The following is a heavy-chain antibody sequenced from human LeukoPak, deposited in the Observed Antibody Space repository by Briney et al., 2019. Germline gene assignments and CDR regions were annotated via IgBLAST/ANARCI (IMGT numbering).Heavy chain of an antibody. V-gene: IGHV4-34*01. D-gene: IGHD2-15*01. Sequence: PSETLSLTCAVYGGSFSGYYWSWIRQPPGKGLEWIGEINHSGSTNYNPSLKSRVTISVDTSKNQFSLKLSSVTAADTAVYYCARRRHLVVVAAGWFDPWGQGTLVTVSS. J-gene: IGHJ5*02. CDR3: ARRRHLVVVAAGWFDP. CDR1: GGSFSGYY. CDR2: INHSGST.